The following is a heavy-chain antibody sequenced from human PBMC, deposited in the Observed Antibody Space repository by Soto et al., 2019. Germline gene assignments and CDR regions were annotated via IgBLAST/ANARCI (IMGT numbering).Heavy chain of an antibody. J-gene: IGHJ6*02. CDR2: IVVASGRT. CDR1: GFDFGSFG. V-gene: IGHV1-58*02. Sequence: GAGVKVSCKASGFDFGSFGIQFLRQTRGRGLEWIGWIVVASGRTNYARQFQGRVAFSRDMSSTTAYMDLYDLKSDDTAVYFCSADHPHTAIGWPVWGQGTTVTVSS. CDR3: SADHPHTAIGWPV.